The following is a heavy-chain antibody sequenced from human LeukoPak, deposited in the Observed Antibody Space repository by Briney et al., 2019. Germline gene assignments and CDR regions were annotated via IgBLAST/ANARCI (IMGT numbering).Heavy chain of an antibody. J-gene: IGHJ3*01. V-gene: IGHV3-23*01. Sequence: QPGGSLRLSCAASGFTFSDYAMSWVRQAPGKGLEWVSVISSSRGTTFYADSVKGRFTISRDNSKKTLYLQMNSLRVDDTAVYYCAKDKPGPPYSSTTNCFDAFDLWGQGTMVTVSS. CDR3: AKDKPGPPYSSTTNCFDAFDL. D-gene: IGHD2-2*01. CDR2: ISSSRGTT. CDR1: GFTFSDYA.